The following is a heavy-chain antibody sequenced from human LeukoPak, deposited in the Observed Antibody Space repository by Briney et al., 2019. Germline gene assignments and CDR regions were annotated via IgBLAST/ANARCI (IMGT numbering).Heavy chain of an antibody. CDR1: GFTFSNYE. CDR3: ARDHATYYYDSSGYYDY. Sequence: GGSLRLSCAASGFTFSNYEMNWVRQAPGKGLEWVSFISGSGATIYYTDSVKGRFTISRDNAKNSLYLQMNSLRAEDTAVYYCARDHATYYYDSSGYYDYWGQGTLVTVSS. V-gene: IGHV3-48*03. D-gene: IGHD3-22*01. J-gene: IGHJ4*02. CDR2: ISGSGATI.